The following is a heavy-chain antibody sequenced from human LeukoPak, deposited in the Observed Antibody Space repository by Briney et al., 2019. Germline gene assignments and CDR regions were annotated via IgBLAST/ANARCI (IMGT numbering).Heavy chain of an antibody. CDR2: IYHSGST. J-gene: IGHJ5*02. Sequence: SETLSLTCAVSGGSISSSNWWSWVRQPPGRGLEWIGEIYHSGSTNYNPSLKSRVTISVDTSKNQLSLNLSSVTAADTAVYYCATAFDGRGILALDPWGQGTLVTVSS. D-gene: IGHD2/OR15-2a*01. CDR1: GGSISSSNW. V-gene: IGHV4-4*02. CDR3: ATAFDGRGILALDP.